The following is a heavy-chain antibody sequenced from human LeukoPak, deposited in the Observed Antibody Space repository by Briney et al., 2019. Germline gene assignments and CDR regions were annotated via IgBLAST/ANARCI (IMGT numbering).Heavy chain of an antibody. V-gene: IGHV4-59*01. CDR2: IYYSGST. CDR1: GGSISSYY. J-gene: IGHJ5*02. D-gene: IGHD6-19*01. Sequence: ETSETLSLTCTVSGGSISSYYWSWIRQPPGKGLEWIGYIYYSGSTNYNPSLKSRVTISVDTSKNQFSLKLSSVTAADTAVYYCARDRSSLNWFDPWGQGTLVTVSS. CDR3: ARDRSSLNWFDP.